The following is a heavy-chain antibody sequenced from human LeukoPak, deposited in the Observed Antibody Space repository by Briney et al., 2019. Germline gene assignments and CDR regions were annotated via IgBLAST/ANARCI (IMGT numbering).Heavy chain of an antibody. CDR1: GFTFGSYS. V-gene: IGHV3-21*01. J-gene: IGHJ4*02. CDR3: ARDEDNGYYYGSGSYYLVY. CDR2: ISSSSSYI. D-gene: IGHD3-10*01. Sequence: GGSLRLSCAASGFTFGSYSMNWVRQAPGKGLEWVSSISSSSSYIYYADSVKGRFTISRDNAKNSLYLQMNSLRAEDTAVYYCARDEDNGYYYGSGSYYLVYWGQGTLVTVSS.